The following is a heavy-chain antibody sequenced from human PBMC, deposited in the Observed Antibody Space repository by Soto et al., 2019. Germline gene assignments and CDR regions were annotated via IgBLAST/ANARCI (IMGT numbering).Heavy chain of an antibody. J-gene: IGHJ6*02. CDR3: ARDGRLGPPVSAVAGTYYYYGMDV. Sequence: GGSLRLSCAASGFTFSSYGMHWVRQAPGKGLEWVAVIWFDGSNKYYADSVKGRFTISRDNSKNTLYLQMNSLRAEDTAVYYCARDGRLGPPVSAVAGTYYYYGMDVWGQGTTVTVSS. V-gene: IGHV3-33*01. D-gene: IGHD6-19*01. CDR2: IWFDGSNK. CDR1: GFTFSSYG.